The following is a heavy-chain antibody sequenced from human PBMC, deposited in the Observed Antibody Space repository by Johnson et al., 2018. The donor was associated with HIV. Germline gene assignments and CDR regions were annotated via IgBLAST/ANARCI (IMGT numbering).Heavy chain of an antibody. CDR3: ARGFVRIAMILVADAFDM. CDR1: GFTFDDHG. V-gene: IGHV3-20*04. D-gene: IGHD3-22*01. J-gene: IGHJ3*02. CDR2: INWNGGST. Sequence: VQLVESGGGVVRPGGSLRLSCATSGFTFDDHGMSWVRQGPGKGLEWVSGINWNGGSTGYADSVKGRFTISRDNAKNSLYLQMNSLRAEDTALYFCARGFVRIAMILVADAFDMWGQVTMFTVSS.